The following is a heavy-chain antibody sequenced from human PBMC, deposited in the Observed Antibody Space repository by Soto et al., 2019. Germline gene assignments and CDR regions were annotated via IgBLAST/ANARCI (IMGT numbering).Heavy chain of an antibody. CDR3: AKGGAIVAAGTRVYLYNAMDV. CDR2: INPNSGDT. D-gene: IGHD1-26*01. CDR1: GYTFTGYS. J-gene: IGHJ6*02. V-gene: IGHV1-2*02. Sequence: ASVKVSCKASGYTFTGYSVHWVRQAPGQGLEGMGWINPNSGDTYRAQRFQGRVTMNRDTTIGTAYMELRGLTSDDTAEYYCAKGGAIVAAGTRVYLYNAMDVWGQGTTVTVSS.